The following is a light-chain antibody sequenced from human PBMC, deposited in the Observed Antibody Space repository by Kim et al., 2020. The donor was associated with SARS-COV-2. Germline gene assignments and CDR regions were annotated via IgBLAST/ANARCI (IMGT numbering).Light chain of an antibody. CDR2: DAS. Sequence: ASVGDRVTITCQASQDISNYLNWYQHKPGKAPKLLIYDASKLERGVPSRFSGTGSGTDFTFTIRTLQPEDIATYYCQQYDNLPIAFGQGTRLEIK. J-gene: IGKJ5*01. V-gene: IGKV1-33*01. CDR3: QQYDNLPIA. CDR1: QDISNY.